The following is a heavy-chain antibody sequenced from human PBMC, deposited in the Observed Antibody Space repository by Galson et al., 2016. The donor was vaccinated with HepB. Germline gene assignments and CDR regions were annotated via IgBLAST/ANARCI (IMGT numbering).Heavy chain of an antibody. V-gene: IGHV3-53*01. CDR1: GFPVSRDF. J-gene: IGHJ4*02. CDR3: AKGGRAFYFDH. D-gene: IGHD3-16*01. Sequence: SLRLSCAASGFPVSRDFMAWVRQAPGKGLEWVSLLYAGGGAAFYSDSVKGRFTISRDNSQTTLYLQVSNLRADDTAVYFWAKGGRAFYFDHWGQGALVTVSS. CDR2: LYAGGGAA.